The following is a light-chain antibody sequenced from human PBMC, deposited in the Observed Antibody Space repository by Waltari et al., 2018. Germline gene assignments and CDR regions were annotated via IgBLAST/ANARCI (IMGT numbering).Light chain of an antibody. CDR3: SSYTSSSTPYV. J-gene: IGLJ1*01. Sequence: YQKHAGKAPKLMIYDGSNRPSVVSNRFSGSKSGNTASLTISGLQAEDESDYYCSSYTSSSTPYVFGTGTKVTVL. V-gene: IGLV2-14*03. CDR2: DGS.